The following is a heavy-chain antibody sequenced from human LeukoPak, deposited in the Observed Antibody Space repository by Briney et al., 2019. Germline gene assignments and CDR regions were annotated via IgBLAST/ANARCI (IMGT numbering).Heavy chain of an antibody. V-gene: IGHV3-74*01. CDR1: GFTLSTYW. J-gene: IGHJ5*02. CDR3: AYCSSTSCYS. Sequence: GGSLRLSCATSGFTLSTYWMNWVRQAPGKGLVWVSRIHTDGSRVAYADSVKGRFTISRDNAKNTLYLQMNSLRAEDTALYYCAYCSSTSCYSWGQGTLVTVSS. CDR2: IHTDGSRV. D-gene: IGHD2-2*01.